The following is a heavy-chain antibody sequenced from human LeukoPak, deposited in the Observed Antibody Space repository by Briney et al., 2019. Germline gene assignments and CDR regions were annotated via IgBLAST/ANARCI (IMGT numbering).Heavy chain of an antibody. CDR2: IYYSGST. CDR1: GASISSYY. Sequence: SETLSLTCTVSGASISSYYWSWMRQPPGKGLEWIGYIYYSGSTNYNPSLKSRVTISVDTSKNQFSLKLSSVTAADTAVYYCARAGGGYSGYDFHYWGQGTLVTVSS. J-gene: IGHJ4*02. D-gene: IGHD5-12*01. CDR3: ARAGGGYSGYDFHY. V-gene: IGHV4-59*01.